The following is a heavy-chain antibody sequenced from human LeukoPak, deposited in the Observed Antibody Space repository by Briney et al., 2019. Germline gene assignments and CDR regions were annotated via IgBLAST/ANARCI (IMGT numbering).Heavy chain of an antibody. CDR3: TTDTFGARDS. CDR2: INEDGSST. D-gene: IGHD3-10*01. V-gene: IGHV3-74*01. Sequence: GGSLRLSCAASGYTFSRYWIHWVRQGPGRGLVWVSRINEDGSSTSYAESVRGRLTISRDNAKNTLYLQMNSLRAEDAAVYYCTTDTFGARDSWGQGTLVTVSS. J-gene: IGHJ4*02. CDR1: GYTFSRYW.